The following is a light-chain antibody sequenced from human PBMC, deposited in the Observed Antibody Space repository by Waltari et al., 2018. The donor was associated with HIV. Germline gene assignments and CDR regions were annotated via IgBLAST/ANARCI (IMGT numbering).Light chain of an antibody. J-gene: IGLJ2*01. V-gene: IGLV2-23*02. CDR2: EVS. CDR1: SSDVGSYNL. Sequence: QSALTQPASVSGSPGQSIPISCTGTSSDVGSYNLVSWYQQHPGKAPKLMIYEVSKRPSGVSNRFSGSKSGNTASLTISGLQAEDEAYYYCCSYAGSSTLVFGGGTKLTVL. CDR3: CSYAGSSTLV.